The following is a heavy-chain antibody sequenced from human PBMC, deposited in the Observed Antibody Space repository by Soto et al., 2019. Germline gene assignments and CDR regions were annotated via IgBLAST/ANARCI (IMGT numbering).Heavy chain of an antibody. CDR3: AREVAGQQVYFQH. D-gene: IGHD6-19*01. CDR2: IYPGDSDT. Sequence: EVQLVQSGAEVKKPGESLRISCKGSGYSFISYWIGWVRQMPGKGLEWMGTIYPGDSDTRYSPSFQGQVTISADKSITTAYLQWSSLKASDTAMYYCAREVAGQQVYFQHWGQGTLVTVSS. J-gene: IGHJ1*01. V-gene: IGHV5-51*03. CDR1: GYSFISYW.